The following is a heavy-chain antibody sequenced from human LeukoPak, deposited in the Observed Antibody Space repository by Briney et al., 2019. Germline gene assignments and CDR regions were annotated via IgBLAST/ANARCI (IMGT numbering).Heavy chain of an antibody. V-gene: IGHV3-23*01. CDR2: ITNSGENT. CDR3: AREKDDHGDPGPLDA. D-gene: IGHD4-17*01. CDR1: GFSFPYG. J-gene: IGHJ5*02. Sequence: GGSLRLSCEASGFSFPYGMSWVRQAPGKGLEWVSGITNSGENTYYADSVKGRFTISRDNSKNTLYLQMDSLRAEDTAVYYCAREKDDHGDPGPLDAWGQGDLVTVSS.